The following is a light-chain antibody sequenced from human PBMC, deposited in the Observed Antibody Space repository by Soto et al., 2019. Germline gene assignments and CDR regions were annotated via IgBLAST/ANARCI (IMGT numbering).Light chain of an antibody. CDR1: QSVSSY. CDR2: DAA. J-gene: IGKJ1*01. CDR3: QQRSSWPWT. Sequence: EIVLTQSPATLSLSPGERATLSCRASQSVSSYLAWYQQKPGQAPRLLIYDAANRATGIPARIGGSGSGTDFTLTISSLEPEDFAVYYCQQRSSWPWTFGQGTK. V-gene: IGKV3-11*01.